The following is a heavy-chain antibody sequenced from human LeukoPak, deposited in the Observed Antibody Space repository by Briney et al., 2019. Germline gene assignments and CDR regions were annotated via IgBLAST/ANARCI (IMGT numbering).Heavy chain of an antibody. CDR2: IWYDGSNK. V-gene: IGHV3-33*01. CDR3: ARGRSSGYYYDY. D-gene: IGHD3-22*01. Sequence: AGGPLRLSCAASGFTFSSYGMHWVRQAPGKGLEWVAVIWYDGSNKYYADSVKGRFTISRDNSKNTLYLQMNSLRAEDTAVYYCARGRSSGYYYDYWGQGTLVTVSS. J-gene: IGHJ4*02. CDR1: GFTFSSYG.